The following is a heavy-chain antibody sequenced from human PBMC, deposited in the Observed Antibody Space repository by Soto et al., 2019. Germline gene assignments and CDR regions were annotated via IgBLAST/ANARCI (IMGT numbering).Heavy chain of an antibody. CDR3: ARAGMGRYCSGGSCYLEGYYGMDG. Sequence: QVQLVESGGGVVQPGRSLRLSCAASGFTFSSYAMHWVRQAPGKGLEWVAVISYDGSNKYQADSVKGRFTISRDNSKNTLYLQMNSLRAEDMAVYYCARAGMGRYCSGGSCYLEGYYGMDGWGQGTTVTVSS. V-gene: IGHV3-30-3*01. D-gene: IGHD2-15*01. CDR1: GFTFSSYA. CDR2: ISYDGSNK. J-gene: IGHJ6*02.